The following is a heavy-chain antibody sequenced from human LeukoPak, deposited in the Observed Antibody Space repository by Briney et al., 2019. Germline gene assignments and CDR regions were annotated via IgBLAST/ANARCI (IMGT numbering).Heavy chain of an antibody. CDR3: ARVAVVPPTIFDY. D-gene: IGHD2-21*01. V-gene: IGHV4-4*02. J-gene: IGHJ4*02. CDR2: TYHSGST. Sequence: KTSDTLSLTCAVSGGSISSSNWWSWVRQPPGKGLEWIGETYHSGSTNYNPSLKSRVTISGDKSKNHLSLKLSSVTAAGTAVYYCARVAVVPPTIFDYWGEGTLVTVSS. CDR1: GGSISSSNW.